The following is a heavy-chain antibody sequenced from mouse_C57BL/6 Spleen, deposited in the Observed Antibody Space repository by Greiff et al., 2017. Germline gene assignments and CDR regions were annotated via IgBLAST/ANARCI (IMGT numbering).Heavy chain of an antibody. CDR3: AREDTTVVRAMDY. J-gene: IGHJ4*01. D-gene: IGHD1-1*01. V-gene: IGHV1-52*01. Sequence: QVQLQQPGAELVRPGSSVKLSCKASGYTFTSYWMHWVKQRPIQGLEWIGNIDPSDSETHYNQKFKDKATLTVDKSSSTAYMQLSSLTSEDSAVYYCAREDTTVVRAMDYWGQGTSVTVSS. CDR1: GYTFTSYW. CDR2: IDPSDSET.